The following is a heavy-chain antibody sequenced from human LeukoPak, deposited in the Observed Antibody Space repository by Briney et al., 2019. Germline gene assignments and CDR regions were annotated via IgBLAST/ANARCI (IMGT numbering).Heavy chain of an antibody. CDR3: TRGFLRLRSLLNY. CDR2: MNPNSGNT. J-gene: IGHJ4*02. D-gene: IGHD5/OR15-5a*01. Sequence: ASVKVSCTASGYTFTSYDINWVRQATGQGLEWMGWMNPNSGNTGYAQKFQGRVTMTRNTSISTAYMELSSLRSEDTAVYYCTRGFLRLRSLLNYWGQGTLVTVSS. V-gene: IGHV1-8*01. CDR1: GYTFTSYD.